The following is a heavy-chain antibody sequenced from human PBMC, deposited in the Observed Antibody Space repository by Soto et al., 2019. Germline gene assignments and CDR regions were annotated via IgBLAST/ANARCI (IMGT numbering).Heavy chain of an antibody. V-gene: IGHV3-23*01. D-gene: IGHD6-25*01. CDR2: ISGSGDIT. Sequence: GGSLRLSCAASGFTFNNYAMTWVRQPPGKGLEWVSAISGSGDITFYADSVRGRFTISRDNSKSTLYLQMISLRAEDTAVYFCAKDLRAPAAKNFDYWGQGTLVTVSS. J-gene: IGHJ4*02. CDR1: GFTFNNYA. CDR3: AKDLRAPAAKNFDY.